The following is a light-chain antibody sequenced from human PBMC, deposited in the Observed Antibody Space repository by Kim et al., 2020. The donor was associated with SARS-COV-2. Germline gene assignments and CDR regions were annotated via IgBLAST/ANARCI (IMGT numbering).Light chain of an antibody. V-gene: IGLV2-23*02. J-gene: IGLJ1*01. CDR2: EVT. Sequence: QSVLTQPASVSGSPGQSITISCTGSISDVGSYSLVSWYQQHPGKAPKPLIYEVTKRTSGVSNRFSGSKSGNTASLTISGLQAEDEADYYCCSYAGGHTYVFGGGTKVTVL. CDR3: CSYAGGHTYV. CDR1: ISDVGSYSL.